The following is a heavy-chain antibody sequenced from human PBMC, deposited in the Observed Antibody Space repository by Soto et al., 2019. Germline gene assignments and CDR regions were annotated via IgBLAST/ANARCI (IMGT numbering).Heavy chain of an antibody. Sequence: GESLKISCKGSGYSFTNYWIAWVRQMPGKGLEYMGVIYPSDSDTRYSPSFQGQVTISADKSISTAYLQWSSLKASDTAIYYCARHGFYGDYSSNYFDPWGQGTLVTVSS. CDR1: GYSFTNYW. CDR2: IYPSDSDT. V-gene: IGHV5-51*01. D-gene: IGHD4-17*01. CDR3: ARHGFYGDYSSNYFDP. J-gene: IGHJ5*02.